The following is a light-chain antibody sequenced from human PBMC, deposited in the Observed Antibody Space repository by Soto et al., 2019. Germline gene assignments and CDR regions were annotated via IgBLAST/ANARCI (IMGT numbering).Light chain of an antibody. CDR1: SSNIGSNT. CDR2: SHN. CDR3: AAWDDSLNGYV. V-gene: IGLV1-44*01. Sequence: QSALTQPPSASGTPGQRVTISCSGSSSNIGSNTVNWYQQLPGTAPKLLIYSHNQRPSGVPDRFSGSQSGTSASLAISGLQSEDEADYYCAAWDDSLNGYVFGTGTKVTVL. J-gene: IGLJ1*01.